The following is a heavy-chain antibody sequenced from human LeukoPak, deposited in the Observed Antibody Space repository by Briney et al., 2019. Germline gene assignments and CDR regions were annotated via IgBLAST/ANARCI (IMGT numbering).Heavy chain of an antibody. D-gene: IGHD4-11*01. V-gene: IGHV3-30*01. Sequence: GRSLRLSCAASGFTFSSYAMHWVRQAPGKGLEWVAVISYDGSNKYYADSVKGRFTISRDNSKNTLYLQMNSLRAEDTAVYYCARAPTLTTSFYWGQGTLVTVSS. CDR2: ISYDGSNK. J-gene: IGHJ4*02. CDR1: GFTFSSYA. CDR3: ARAPTLTTSFY.